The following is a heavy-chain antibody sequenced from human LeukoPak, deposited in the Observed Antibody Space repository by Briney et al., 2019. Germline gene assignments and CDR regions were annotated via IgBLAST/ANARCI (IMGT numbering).Heavy chain of an antibody. CDR1: GYTFTSYG. CDR2: ISAYNGNT. D-gene: IGHD4-17*01. V-gene: IGHV1-18*01. Sequence: GASVKVSCKASGYTFTSYGISWVRQAPGQGLEWMGWISAYNGNTNYAQNLKGRVTITTDTSTSTAYLELRSLRSDDTAVYYCARDGMGYGDSQADYWGQGTLVTVSS. J-gene: IGHJ4*02. CDR3: ARDGMGYGDSQADY.